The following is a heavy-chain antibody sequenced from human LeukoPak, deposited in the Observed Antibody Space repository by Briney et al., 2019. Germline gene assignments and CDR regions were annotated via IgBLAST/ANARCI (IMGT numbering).Heavy chain of an antibody. CDR2: IIPIFGTA. V-gene: IGHV1-69*01. D-gene: IGHD1-26*01. CDR3: ASANSGLLRVWVFDY. J-gene: IGHJ4*02. CDR1: GGTFSSYA. Sequence: SVKVSCKASGGTFSSYAISWVRQAPGQGLEWMGGIIPIFGTASYAQKFQGRVTITADESTSTAYMELSSLRSEDTAVYYCASANSGLLRVWVFDYWGQGTLVTVSS.